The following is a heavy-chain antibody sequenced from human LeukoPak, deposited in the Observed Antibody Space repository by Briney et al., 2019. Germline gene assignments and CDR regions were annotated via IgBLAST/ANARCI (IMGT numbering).Heavy chain of an antibody. Sequence: SETLSLTCTVSGVSISSSSYYWGWIRQPPGKGLEWIGSIYYSGSTYYNPSLKSRVTISVDTSKNQFSLKLSSVTAADTAVYYCARRGRYYYYMDVWGKGTTVTVSS. J-gene: IGHJ6*03. V-gene: IGHV4-39*01. CDR3: ARRGRYYYYMDV. D-gene: IGHD3-16*01. CDR1: GVSISSSSYY. CDR2: IYYSGST.